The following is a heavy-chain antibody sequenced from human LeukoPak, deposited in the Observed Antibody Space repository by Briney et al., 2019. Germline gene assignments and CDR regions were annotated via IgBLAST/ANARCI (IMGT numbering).Heavy chain of an antibody. V-gene: IGHV3-53*01. CDR1: GFTVSSNY. CDR2: MYSGDRT. J-gene: IGHJ4*02. D-gene: IGHD4-11*01. Sequence: GGSLRLSCAASGFTVSSNYMSWVRQAPGKRPEWVSFMYSGDRTHYADSVKGRFTISRDNSKNMLYLQMNSLRAEDTAIYYCAREAYSNYVEYYFDYWGQGTLVTVSS. CDR3: AREAYSNYVEYYFDY.